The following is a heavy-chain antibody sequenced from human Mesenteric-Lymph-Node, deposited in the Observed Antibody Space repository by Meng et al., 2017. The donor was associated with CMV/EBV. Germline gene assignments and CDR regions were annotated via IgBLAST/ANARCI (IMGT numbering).Heavy chain of an antibody. J-gene: IGHJ4*02. CDR2: ISTSSSAI. Sequence: ETLSLTCAASGFTFSDYSMNWVRQAPGKGLEWVSYISTSSSAIYYADSVKGRFTISRDNAKNSLYLQMNSLRAEDTAVYYCLSMVVTRDYWGQGTLVTVSS. V-gene: IGHV3-48*04. CDR1: GFTFSDYS. CDR3: LSMVVTRDY. D-gene: IGHD4-23*01.